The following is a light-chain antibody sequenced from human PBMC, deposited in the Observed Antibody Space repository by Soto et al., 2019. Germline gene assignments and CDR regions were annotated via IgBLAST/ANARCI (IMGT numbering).Light chain of an antibody. V-gene: IGKV3-20*01. Sequence: EIVLTQSTASLSLSPGERATLSSRASQTLTSNYLAWYQQKPGQAPRLLIHGAASRATGIPDRFSGSGSGTDFTLTISRLEPEDFAVYYCQQYSDSVLTFGGGTKVEIK. CDR1: QTLTSNY. CDR3: QQYSDSVLT. CDR2: GAA. J-gene: IGKJ4*01.